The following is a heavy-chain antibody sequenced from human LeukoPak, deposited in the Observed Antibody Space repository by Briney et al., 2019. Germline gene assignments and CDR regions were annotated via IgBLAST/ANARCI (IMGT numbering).Heavy chain of an antibody. CDR2: ISYDAITA. J-gene: IGHJ4*02. D-gene: IGHD4-17*01. Sequence: GGSLRLSCAASGFTFTNYAMHWVRRTPGKGLEWVALISYDAITAYYADSVKGRFTISRDNSKNTLYLQMNSLRSEDTAVYYCAKDHDGDLIHYSDYWGQGTLVTVSS. CDR1: GFTFTNYA. CDR3: AKDHDGDLIHYSDY. V-gene: IGHV3-30*18.